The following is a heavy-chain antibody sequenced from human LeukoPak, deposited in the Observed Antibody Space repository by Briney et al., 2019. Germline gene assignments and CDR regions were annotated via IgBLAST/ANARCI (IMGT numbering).Heavy chain of an antibody. D-gene: IGHD3-22*01. CDR2: INPNSGGT. V-gene: IGHV1-2*06. CDR3: ARVKKIVVVNNWFDP. CDR1: GYTFTGYY. J-gene: IGHJ5*02. Sequence: ASVKVSCKASGYTFTGYYMHWVRQAPGQGLEWMRRINPNSGGTNYAQKFQGRVTMTRDTSISTAYMELSRLRSDDTAVYYCARVKKIVVVNNWFDPWGQGTLVTVSS.